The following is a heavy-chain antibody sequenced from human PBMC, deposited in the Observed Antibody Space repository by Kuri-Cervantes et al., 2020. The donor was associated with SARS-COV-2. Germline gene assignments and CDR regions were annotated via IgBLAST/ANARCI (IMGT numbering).Heavy chain of an antibody. CDR3: AGGREEYSSSPDFYYYYMDV. V-gene: IGHV1-2*02. D-gene: IGHD6-6*01. CDR2: INPNSGGT. J-gene: IGHJ6*03. CDR1: GYTFTGYY. Sequence: ASVKVSCKASGYTFTGYYMHWVRQAPGQGLEWMGWINPNSGGTNYAQKFQGRVTMTRDTSISTAYMELSSLRSEDTAVYYCAGGREEYSSSPDFYYYYMDVWGKGTTVTVSS.